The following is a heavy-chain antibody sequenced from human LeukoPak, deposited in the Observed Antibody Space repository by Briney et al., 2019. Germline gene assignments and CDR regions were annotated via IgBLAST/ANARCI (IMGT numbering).Heavy chain of an antibody. CDR2: IYYSGST. Sequence: SETLSLTCTVSGGSISSYYWSWIRQPPGKGLEWIGYIYYSGSTNYNPSLKSRVTISVDTSKNQFSLKLSSVAAADTAVYYCTREGAYYYDSSGYFDYWGQGTLVTVSS. J-gene: IGHJ4*02. CDR1: GGSISSYY. D-gene: IGHD3-22*01. CDR3: TREGAYYYDSSGYFDY. V-gene: IGHV4-59*01.